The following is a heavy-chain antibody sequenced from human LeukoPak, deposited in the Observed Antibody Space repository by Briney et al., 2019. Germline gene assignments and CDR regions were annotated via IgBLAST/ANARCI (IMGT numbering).Heavy chain of an antibody. J-gene: IGHJ5*02. Sequence: SETLSLTCTVSGGSISSYYWSWIRQPPGKGLEWIGYIYYSGSTNYNPSLKSRVTISVDTSKNQFSLKLSSVTAADTAVYYCARRERYYDILTGYYNGWFDPWGQGTLVTVSS. CDR3: ARRERYYDILTGYYNGWFDP. CDR2: IYYSGST. V-gene: IGHV4-59*12. CDR1: GGSISSYY. D-gene: IGHD3-9*01.